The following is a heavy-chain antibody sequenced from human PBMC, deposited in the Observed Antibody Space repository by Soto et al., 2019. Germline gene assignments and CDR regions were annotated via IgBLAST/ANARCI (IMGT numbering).Heavy chain of an antibody. J-gene: IGHJ3*02. CDR1: GGSISSDGYY. CDR3: ARDTDILTGSEAGGCFDS. D-gene: IGHD3-9*01. Sequence: QVHLQESGPGLVKPSQTLSLTCTVSGGSISSDGYYWSWIRQRPGKGLEWIGYINYSGSTYYNSSLRSRLTLSVDTSKNQFSLRVSSGTAADTAVYFCARDTDILTGSEAGGCFDSWGQGTMVTVSS. CDR2: INYSGST. V-gene: IGHV4-31*03.